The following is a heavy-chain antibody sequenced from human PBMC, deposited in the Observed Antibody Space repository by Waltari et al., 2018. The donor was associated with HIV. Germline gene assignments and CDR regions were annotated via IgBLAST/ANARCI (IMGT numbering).Heavy chain of an antibody. CDR3: ARDRLATGSGGMDV. V-gene: IGHV3-33*01. Sequence: QEQLVESGGGVVQPGRSLRLSCAGAGLSFGNSGLHWVRQAPGKGLEWVAIIWYDGSTKYYADSVKGRFTISRDNSKNTLYLQMNSLRVEDTAVYYCARDRLATGSGGMDVWGQGTTVTVSS. CDR1: GLSFGNSG. J-gene: IGHJ6*02. CDR2: IWYDGSTK. D-gene: IGHD1-26*01.